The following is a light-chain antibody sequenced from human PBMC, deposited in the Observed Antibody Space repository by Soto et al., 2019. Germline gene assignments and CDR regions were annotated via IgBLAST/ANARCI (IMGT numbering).Light chain of an antibody. CDR3: QQYNSYPWT. CDR1: QTINNW. Sequence: GKRVTITCLASQTINNWLAWYQQKPGKAPKLLIYAASTLENGVPSRFGGGGSGTEFTLIISSLQPDDFATYYCQQYNSYPWTFGQGTKVDIK. J-gene: IGKJ1*01. V-gene: IGKV1-5*03. CDR2: AAS.